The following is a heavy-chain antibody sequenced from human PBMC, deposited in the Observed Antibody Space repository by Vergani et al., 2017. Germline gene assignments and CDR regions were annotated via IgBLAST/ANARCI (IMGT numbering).Heavy chain of an antibody. CDR3: ASEYCTNGVCYTGIDY. J-gene: IGHJ4*02. D-gene: IGHD2-8*01. Sequence: VQLLESGGGLVQPGGSLRLSCAASGFTFSSYAMHWVRQAPGKGLEWVAVISYDGSNKYYADSVKGRFTISRDNSKNTLYLQMNSLRAEDTAVYYCASEYCTNGVCYTGIDYWGQGTLVTVSS. V-gene: IGHV3-30-3*01. CDR2: ISYDGSNK. CDR1: GFTFSSYA.